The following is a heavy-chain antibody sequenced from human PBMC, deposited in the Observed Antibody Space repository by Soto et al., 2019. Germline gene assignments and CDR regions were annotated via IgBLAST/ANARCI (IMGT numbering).Heavy chain of an antibody. D-gene: IGHD3-22*01. CDR2: IRSKANSYAT. Sequence: PGGSLRLSCAASGFTFSGSAMHWVRQASGKGLEWVGRIRSKANSYATAYAASVKGRFTISRDDSKNTAYLQMNSLKTEDTAVYCCSSAEASMIVVVIPVVALEIWGQGTMVTV. J-gene: IGHJ3*02. CDR1: GFTFSGSA. V-gene: IGHV3-73*01. CDR3: SSAEASMIVVVIPVVALEI.